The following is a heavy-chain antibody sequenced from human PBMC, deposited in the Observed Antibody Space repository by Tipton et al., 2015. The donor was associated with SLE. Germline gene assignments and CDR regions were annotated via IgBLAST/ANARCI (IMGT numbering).Heavy chain of an antibody. V-gene: IGHV4-31*03. CDR3: AREVITITDSDAFDI. CDR1: GGSISSNNFF. Sequence: TLSLTCTVSGGSISSNNFFWSWLRQHPGKGLEWIGYIYYSGSAFYNPSLKSRVTMSVDTSKNQFFMRLSSATAAGTAVYYCAREVITITDSDAFDIWGQGTMVTVSS. J-gene: IGHJ3*02. CDR2: IYYSGSA. D-gene: IGHD2-21*01.